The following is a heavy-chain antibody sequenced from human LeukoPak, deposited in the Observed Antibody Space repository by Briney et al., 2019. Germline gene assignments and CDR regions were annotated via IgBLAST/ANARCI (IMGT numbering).Heavy chain of an antibody. Sequence: SETLSLTCAVSGGSISSGGYSWSWIRQPPGKGLEWIGYIYHSGSTYYNPSLKSRVTISVDRSKNQFSLKLSSVTAADTAVYYCVRFAGYGIFGYYGLDVWGQGTTVTVSS. V-gene: IGHV4-30-2*02. CDR1: GGSISSGGYS. D-gene: IGHD3-3*01. J-gene: IGHJ6*02. CDR3: VRFAGYGIFGYYGLDV. CDR2: IYHSGST.